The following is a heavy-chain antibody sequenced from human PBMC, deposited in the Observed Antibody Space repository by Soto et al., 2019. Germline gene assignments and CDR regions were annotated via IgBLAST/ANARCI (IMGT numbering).Heavy chain of an antibody. CDR3: ARRPNIAAPFYGMDV. CDR2: IYPGDSDT. Sequence: PGESLKISCKGSGYSFTSYWIGWVRQMPGKGLEWMGIIYPGDSDTRYSPSFQGQVTISADKSISTAYLQWSSLKASDTAMYYCARRPNIAAPFYGMDVWGQETTVTVS. D-gene: IGHD6-6*01. CDR1: GYSFTSYW. V-gene: IGHV5-51*01. J-gene: IGHJ6*02.